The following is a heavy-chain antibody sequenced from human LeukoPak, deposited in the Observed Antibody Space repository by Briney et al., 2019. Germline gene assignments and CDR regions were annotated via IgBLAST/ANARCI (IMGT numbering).Heavy chain of an antibody. J-gene: IGHJ4*02. CDR1: GFTFSSYA. Sequence: GGSLRLSCAASGFTFSSYAMNWVRQAPGKGLEWVSSISRGSDHIFYADSMKGRFTISRDNAKNSLYLQMNSLRAEDTAVYYCAKSGITMIVVFNDEYYFDYWGQGTLVTVSS. CDR3: AKSGITMIVVFNDEYYFDY. CDR2: ISRGSDHI. D-gene: IGHD3-22*01. V-gene: IGHV3-21*04.